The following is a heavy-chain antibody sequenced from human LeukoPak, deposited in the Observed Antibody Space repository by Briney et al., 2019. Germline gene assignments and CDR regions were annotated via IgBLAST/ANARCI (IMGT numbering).Heavy chain of an antibody. V-gene: IGHV3-48*04. Sequence: PRGSLRLSCAASGFIFSDYSMNWVRQAPGKGLEWVSNIRGSGSGSGSGMYYADSVKGRFTISRDDAKNSLYLQMSSLRAEDTAFYYCARDNNWGFDYWGQGALVTVSS. CDR2: IRGSGSGSGSGM. D-gene: IGHD7-27*01. CDR3: ARDNNWGFDY. CDR1: GFIFSDYS. J-gene: IGHJ4*02.